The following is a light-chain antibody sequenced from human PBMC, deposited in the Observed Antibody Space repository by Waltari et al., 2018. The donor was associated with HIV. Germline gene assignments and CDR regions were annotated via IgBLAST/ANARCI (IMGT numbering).Light chain of an antibody. CDR2: SNN. CDR1: SSNIGTHT. V-gene: IGLV1-44*01. CDR3: ATWDGRLNGPV. Sequence: QSLLTQPPSASGTPGRGITISCSGSSSNIGTHTVNWYQQLPGSAPKLLIYSNNLRPSGVPDRFSGSKSGTSASLAISGLQPEDEADYYCATWDGRLNGPVFGGGTKVTVL. J-gene: IGLJ3*02.